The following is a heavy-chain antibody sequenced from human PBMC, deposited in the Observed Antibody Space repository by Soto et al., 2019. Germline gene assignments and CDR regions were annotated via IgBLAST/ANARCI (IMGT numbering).Heavy chain of an antibody. V-gene: IGHV3-21*01. D-gene: IGHD2-21*02. J-gene: IGHJ6*02. Sequence: PGGSLRLSCAASGFTFSSYSMNWVRQAPGKGLEWVSSISSSSSYIYYADSVKGRFTISRDNAKNSLYLQMNSLRAEDTAVYYCASHHGGDTRFYGMEVSGQGTTVTVSS. CDR2: ISSSSSYI. CDR1: GFTFSSYS. CDR3: ASHHGGDTRFYGMEV.